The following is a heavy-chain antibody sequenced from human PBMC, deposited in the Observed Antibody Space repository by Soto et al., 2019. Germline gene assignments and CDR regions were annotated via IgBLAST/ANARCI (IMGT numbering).Heavy chain of an antibody. CDR1: GFTFGDYA. J-gene: IGHJ3*02. V-gene: IGHV3-49*03. Sequence: PGGSLRLACTASGFTFGDYAMSWFRQAPGKGLEWVGFIRSKAYGGTTEYAASVKGRFTISRDDSKSIAYLQMNSLKTEDTAVYYCTMSDILTGYYQGAFAIWGQGTMVTVSS. D-gene: IGHD3-9*01. CDR3: TMSDILTGYYQGAFAI. CDR2: IRSKAYGGTT.